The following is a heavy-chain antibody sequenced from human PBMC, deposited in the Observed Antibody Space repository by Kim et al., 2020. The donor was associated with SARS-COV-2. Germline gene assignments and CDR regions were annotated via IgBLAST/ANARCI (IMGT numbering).Heavy chain of an antibody. D-gene: IGHD4-17*01. CDR1: GGSFSGYY. Sequence: SETLSLTCAVYGGSFSGYYWSWIRQPPGKGLEWIGEINHSGSTNYNPSLKSRVTISVDTSKNQFSLKLSSVTAADTVVYYCARATVTSYYYYGMDVWGQGTTVTDSS. CDR2: INHSGST. CDR3: ARATVTSYYYYGMDV. V-gene: IGHV4-34*01. J-gene: IGHJ6*02.